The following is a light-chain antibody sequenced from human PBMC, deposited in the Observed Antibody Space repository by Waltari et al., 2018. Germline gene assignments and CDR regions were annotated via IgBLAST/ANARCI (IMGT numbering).Light chain of an antibody. CDR3: SSYTSSGPYV. CDR2: DVN. Sequence: QSALTQPASVSGSPGQSVTISCTGTSDDVGGYNHVSWFQQHPGKAPKLMIYDVNNRPSGFSNLFAGSTSDNTASRTISGLQAEDEAEYYCSSYTSSGPYVFGSGTKV. V-gene: IGLV2-14*03. J-gene: IGLJ1*01. CDR1: SDDVGGYNH.